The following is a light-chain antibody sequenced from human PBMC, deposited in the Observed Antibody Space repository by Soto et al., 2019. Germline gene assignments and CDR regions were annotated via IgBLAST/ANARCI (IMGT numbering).Light chain of an antibody. CDR2: VGD. V-gene: IGLV1-47*02. Sequence: QSVLTQPPSASSTPGQTVTISCSGSTSNIGTFYVYWYQHLPGTAPKLLIYVGDQRASGVSDRFSGSKSGTSASLAINGLRSDDEADYYCAAWDDNLNAYVFGSGTKLTVL. CDR3: AAWDDNLNAYV. CDR1: TSNIGTFY. J-gene: IGLJ1*01.